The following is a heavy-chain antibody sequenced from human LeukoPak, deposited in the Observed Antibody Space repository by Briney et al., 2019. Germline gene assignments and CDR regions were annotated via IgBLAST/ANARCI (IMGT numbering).Heavy chain of an antibody. Sequence: PSETLSLTCTVSGGSISSSSYYWGWIRQPPGKGLEWIGSIYYSGSTYYNPSLKSRVTISVDTSKNQFSLKLNSVTAADTAVYYCARDGVGGLYYYDSSGSTADYWGQGTLVTVSS. CDR1: GGSISSSSYY. CDR3: ARDGVGGLYYYDSSGSTADY. J-gene: IGHJ4*02. CDR2: IYYSGST. D-gene: IGHD3-22*01. V-gene: IGHV4-39*07.